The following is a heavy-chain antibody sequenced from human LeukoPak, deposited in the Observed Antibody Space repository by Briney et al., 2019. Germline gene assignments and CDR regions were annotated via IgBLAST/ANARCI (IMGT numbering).Heavy chain of an antibody. D-gene: IGHD3-22*01. CDR1: GGTFSSYA. J-gene: IGHJ4*02. CDR3: ARDYYDSSPLPDY. CDR2: IIPIFGTA. V-gene: IGHV1-69*06. Sequence: SVKVSCKASGGTFSSYAISWVRQAPGQGLEWMGGIIPIFGTANYAQKFQGRVTITADKSTSTAYMELSSLRSEDTAVYYCARDYYDSSPLPDYWGQGTLVTVSS.